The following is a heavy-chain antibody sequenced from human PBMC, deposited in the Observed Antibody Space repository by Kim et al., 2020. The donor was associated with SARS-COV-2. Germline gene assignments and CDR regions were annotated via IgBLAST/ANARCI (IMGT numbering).Heavy chain of an antibody. CDR3: TTDKPYSSSSQFDY. CDR2: IKSRVDGGAT. D-gene: IGHD6-6*01. Sequence: GSLRLSCAASGFTFNYAWMSWVRQAPGKGLEWVGRIKSRVDGGATEIAAPVKGRFTISRDDSKNTVYLQMNSLKTEDTAVYYCTTDKPYSSSSQFDYWGQGTLVSVSS. V-gene: IGHV3-15*01. CDR1: GFTFNYAW. J-gene: IGHJ4*02.